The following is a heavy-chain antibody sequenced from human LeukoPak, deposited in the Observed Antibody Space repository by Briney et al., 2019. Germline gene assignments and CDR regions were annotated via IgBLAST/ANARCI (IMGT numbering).Heavy chain of an antibody. CDR3: ARGAWDGGTTDDAFDI. CDR1: GFTFSSYG. V-gene: IGHV3-33*01. J-gene: IGHJ3*02. D-gene: IGHD1-7*01. Sequence: GRSLRLSCAASGFTFSSYGMHWVRQAPGKGLEWVTVIWYDGSNQYYADSVKGRFTISRDNSENTLYLKMNSLRAEDTAVYYCARGAWDGGTTDDAFDIRGQGKMVTVSS. CDR2: IWYDGSNQ.